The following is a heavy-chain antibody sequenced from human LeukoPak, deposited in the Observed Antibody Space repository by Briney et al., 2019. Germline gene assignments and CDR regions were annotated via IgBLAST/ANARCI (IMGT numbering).Heavy chain of an antibody. CDR1: GGSISSGSYY. Sequence: SQTLSLTCTVSGGSISSGSYYWSWIRQPAGKGLEWIGRIYTSGSTNYNPSLKSRVTISVDTSKNQFSLKLSSVTAADTAVYYCVGDFDLWGRGTLVTVSS. J-gene: IGHJ2*01. CDR2: IYTSGST. V-gene: IGHV4-61*02. CDR3: VGDFDL.